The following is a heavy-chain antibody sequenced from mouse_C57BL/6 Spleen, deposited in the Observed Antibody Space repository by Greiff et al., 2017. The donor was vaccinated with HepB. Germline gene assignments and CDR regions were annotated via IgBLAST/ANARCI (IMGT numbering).Heavy chain of an antibody. CDR3: ARSDYYGSSFYAMDY. CDR1: GFNIKNTY. CDR2: IDPANGNT. J-gene: IGHJ4*01. D-gene: IGHD1-1*01. Sequence: EVQLQQSVAELVRPGASVKLSCTASGFNIKNTYMHWVKQRPEQGLEWIGRIDPANGNTKYAPKFPGKATITADTSSNTAYLQLSSLTSEDTAIYYCARSDYYGSSFYAMDYWGQGTSVTVSS. V-gene: IGHV14-3*01.